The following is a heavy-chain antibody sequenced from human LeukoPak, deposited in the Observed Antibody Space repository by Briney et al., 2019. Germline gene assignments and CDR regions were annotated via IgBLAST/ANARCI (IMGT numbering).Heavy chain of an antibody. CDR3: ARQVGGLTT. J-gene: IGHJ1*01. CDR2: IGGSGDRT. V-gene: IGHV3-23*01. Sequence: GGSLRLSCLTSGLTFSNHAMTWVRQAPGKGLEWVATIGGSGDRTFYPDSLKGQFTVSRDDSKNMVYLLINTVRVEDTAVYYCARQVGGLTTWGQGTLVTVSS. CDR1: GLTFSNHA. D-gene: IGHD1/OR15-1a*01.